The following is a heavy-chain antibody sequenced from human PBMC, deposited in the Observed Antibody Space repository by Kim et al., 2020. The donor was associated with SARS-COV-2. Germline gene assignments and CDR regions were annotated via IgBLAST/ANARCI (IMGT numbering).Heavy chain of an antibody. CDR2: LSSNSYYI. Sequence: GGSPRLSCAASGFTFSRFTMNWVRQAPGKGLEWVSSLSSNSYYIYYADSLRGRFTISRDNARNSLYLEMNSLRAEDTAIYFCAREGGYCTSSACDAFDIWGQGTMVTVSS. J-gene: IGHJ3*02. CDR3: AREGGYCTSSACDAFDI. CDR1: GFTFSRFT. D-gene: IGHD2-2*01. V-gene: IGHV3-21*01.